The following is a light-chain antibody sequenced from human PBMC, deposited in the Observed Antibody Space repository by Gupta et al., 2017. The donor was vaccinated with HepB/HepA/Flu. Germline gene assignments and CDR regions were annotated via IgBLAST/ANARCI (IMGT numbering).Light chain of an antibody. J-gene: IGLJ2*01. CDR1: NSDY. Sequence: SALAQPASGSGSPGKSIPSPCTGTNSDYVSWYQQYPGKAPKLLLYNVFDRPSGVSHRFSGSKSGNTASLTISGLQAEDEANYYCSSYTFTSTLVVFGGGTHLTVL. CDR3: SSYTFTSTLVV. V-gene: IGLV2-14*01. CDR2: NVF.